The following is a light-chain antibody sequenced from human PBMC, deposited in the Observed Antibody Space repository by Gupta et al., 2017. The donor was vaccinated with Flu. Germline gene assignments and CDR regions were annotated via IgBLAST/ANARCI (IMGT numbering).Light chain of an antibody. CDR3: QQYYSTPWT. Sequence: DIVMTQSPDSLALSLGERATINCKSSQSVLYSSNNKNYLAWYQQKPGQPPMLLIYWASTRESGVPDRFSGSGSGTDFTLTISSLQAEDVAVYYCQQYYSTPWTFGQGTKVEIK. V-gene: IGKV4-1*01. CDR1: QSVLYSSNNKNY. CDR2: WAS. J-gene: IGKJ1*01.